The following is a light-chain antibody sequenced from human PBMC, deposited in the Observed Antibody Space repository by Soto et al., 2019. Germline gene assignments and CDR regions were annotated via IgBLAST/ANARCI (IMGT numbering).Light chain of an antibody. CDR2: DAS. CDR3: QQRSNWPPEIT. J-gene: IGKJ5*01. CDR1: QSVSSY. Sequence: PGDRATLSCRASQSVSSYLAWYQQKPGQAPRLLIYDASNRATGIPARFSGSGSGTDFTLTISSLEPEDFAVYYCQQRSNWPPEITFGQGTRLEIK. V-gene: IGKV3-11*01.